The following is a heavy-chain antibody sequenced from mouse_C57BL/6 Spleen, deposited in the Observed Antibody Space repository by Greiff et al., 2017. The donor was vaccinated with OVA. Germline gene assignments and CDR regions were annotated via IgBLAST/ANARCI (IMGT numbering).Heavy chain of an antibody. CDR1: GYTFTSYW. V-gene: IGHV1-50*01. J-gene: IGHJ3*01. D-gene: IGHD2-12*01. CDR3: AREKGSYSNDEAY. CDR2: IDPSDSYT. Sequence: QVQLQQPGAELVKPGASVKLSCKASGYTFTSYWMQWVKQRPGQGLEWIGEIDPSDSYTNYNQKFKGKATLTVDTSSSTAYMQLSSLTSEDSAVYYGAREKGSYSNDEAYWGQGTLVTVSA.